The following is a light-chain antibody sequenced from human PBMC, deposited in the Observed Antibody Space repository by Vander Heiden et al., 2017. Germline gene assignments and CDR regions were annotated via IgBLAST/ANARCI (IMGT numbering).Light chain of an antibody. V-gene: IGKV3-15*01. J-gene: IGKJ1*01. CDR2: GAS. CDR3: QQYKNWPLT. CDR1: QSVSSN. Sequence: EIVMTPSPATLSVSPGKRATLSCRASQSVSSNLAWYQQKPGQAPRLLIYGASTRATDVPARFSGSGSGTEFTLTISSLQSEDFAVYYCQQYKNWPLTFGQGTKVEIK.